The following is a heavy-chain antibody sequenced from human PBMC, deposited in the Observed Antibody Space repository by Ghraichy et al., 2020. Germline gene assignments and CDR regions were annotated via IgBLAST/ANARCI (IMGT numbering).Heavy chain of an antibody. CDR1: GDSISSSTCY. CDR3: AREWGNYVSGWYFDL. CDR2: IYYSGTT. D-gene: IGHD4-11*01. V-gene: IGHV4-39*02. J-gene: IGHJ2*01. Sequence: SETLSLTCTVSGDSISSSTCYWGWIRQSPGKGLEWIGSIYYSGTTYYNPSLKSRVTISVDTSKNQFSLKLNSVTAADTAVYYCAREWGNYVSGWYFDLWGRGTLVTVSS.